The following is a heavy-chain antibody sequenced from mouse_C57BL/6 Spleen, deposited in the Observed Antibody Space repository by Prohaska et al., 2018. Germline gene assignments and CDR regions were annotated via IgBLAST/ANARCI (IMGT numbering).Heavy chain of an antibody. CDR3: ASAQAKAMDY. CDR2: INTYSGVP. CDR1: GYTFTTYG. Sequence: QIQLVQSGPELKKPGETVKISCKASGYTFTTYGMSWVKQAPGKGLKWMGWINTYSGVPTYADDFKGRFAFSLETSASTAYLQINNLKNEDTATYFCASAQAKAMDYWGQGTSVTVSS. J-gene: IGHJ4*01. D-gene: IGHD3-2*02. V-gene: IGHV9-3*01.